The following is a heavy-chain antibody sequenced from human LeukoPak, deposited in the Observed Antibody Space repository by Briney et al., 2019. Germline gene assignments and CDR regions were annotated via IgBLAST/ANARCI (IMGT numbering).Heavy chain of an antibody. CDR3: ARRVPRAVAGYYYYYYMDV. V-gene: IGHV4-59*01. D-gene: IGHD6-19*01. CDR2: IYYSWST. J-gene: IGHJ6*03. Sequence: SETLSLTCTVSGGSISSYYWSWIQQPPGKGLEWIGYIYYSWSTNYNPSLKSRVTTSVDTSKNQLSLKLSSVTAADTAVYYCARRVPRAVAGYYYYYYMDVWGKGTTVTVSS. CDR1: GGSISSYY.